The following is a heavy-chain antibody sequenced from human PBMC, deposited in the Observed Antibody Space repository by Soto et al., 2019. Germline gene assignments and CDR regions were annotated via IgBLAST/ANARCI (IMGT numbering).Heavy chain of an antibody. CDR1: GGSFSGYY. Sequence: SETLSLTCAVYGGSFSGYYWSWIRQPPGKGLGWIGEINHSGSTNYNPSLKSRVTISVDTSKNQFSLKLSSVTAADTAVFYCARGGAAAGQYYYSYYGMDVWGQGTTVTVSS. CDR2: INHSGST. D-gene: IGHD6-13*01. V-gene: IGHV4-34*01. CDR3: ARGGAAAGQYYYSYYGMDV. J-gene: IGHJ6*02.